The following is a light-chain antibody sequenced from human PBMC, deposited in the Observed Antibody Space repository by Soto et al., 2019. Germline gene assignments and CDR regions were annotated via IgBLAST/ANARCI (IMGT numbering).Light chain of an antibody. V-gene: IGLV2-14*03. J-gene: IGLJ1*01. CDR3: SSYTSSSTLEV. CDR1: SSDVGGFNY. CDR2: DVS. Sequence: QSVLTQPASVSGSPGQSIAISCTGTSSDVGGFNYVSWYQQHPGKAPKFMIYDVSSRPSGVSDRFSGSKSGNTASLTISGLQAEDEADYYCSSYTSSSTLEVFGTGTKVTVL.